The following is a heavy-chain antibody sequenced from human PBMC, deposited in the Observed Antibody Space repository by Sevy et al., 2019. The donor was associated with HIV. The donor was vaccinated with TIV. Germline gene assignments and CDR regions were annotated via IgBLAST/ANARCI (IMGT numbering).Heavy chain of an antibody. J-gene: IGHJ4*02. V-gene: IGHV3-23*01. CDR2: ISGSGGSGTKT. D-gene: IGHD3-22*01. CDR3: ARKYARSGYFDY. Sequence: GGCLRLSWAASGFTFSNYAMNWVRQAPGKGLEWVSGISGSGGSGTKTNYADSVKGRFTISRDDSKNSLFLQLNSLRAEDTAIYYCARKYARSGYFDYWGQGTLVTVSS. CDR1: GFTFSNYA.